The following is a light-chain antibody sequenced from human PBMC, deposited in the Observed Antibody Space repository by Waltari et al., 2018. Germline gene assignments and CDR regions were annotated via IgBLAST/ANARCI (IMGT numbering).Light chain of an antibody. V-gene: IGLV3-19*01. J-gene: IGLJ2*01. CDR2: GKN. Sequence: SSELPQDPAVSVALGQTVRITCQGDSLRRYYASWYQQKPGQAPVLVIYGKNNRPSGIPDRFSGSSSGNTASWTITGAQAEDEADYYCNSRDSSGNHLVFGGGTKLTVL. CDR3: NSRDSSGNHLV. CDR1: SLRRYY.